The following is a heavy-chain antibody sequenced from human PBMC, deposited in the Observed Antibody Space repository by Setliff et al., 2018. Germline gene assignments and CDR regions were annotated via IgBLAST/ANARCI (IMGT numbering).Heavy chain of an antibody. Sequence: PGGSLRLSCAASGFSFSSYAMSWVRQAPGKGLEWVAFIRLDGGDKYYADSVKGRFTISRDNSKNTLYLQMNSLRPEDTAVHYCARDQPGPYYNFWSGVPEPWGQGTLVTVSS. J-gene: IGHJ4*02. CDR3: ARDQPGPYYNFWSGVPEP. V-gene: IGHV3-30*02. D-gene: IGHD3-3*01. CDR2: IRLDGGDK. CDR1: GFSFSSYA.